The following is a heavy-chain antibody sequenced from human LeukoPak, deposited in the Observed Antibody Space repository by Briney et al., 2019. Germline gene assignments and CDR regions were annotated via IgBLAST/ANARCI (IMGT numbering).Heavy chain of an antibody. Sequence: GGSLRLSCAASGFTFSSYWMHWVRHAPGKGLVWVSRINSDGSSTSYADSVKGRFTISRDNAKNTLYLQMNSLRAEDTAVYYCARDLVIYYYYYGMDVWGQGTTVTVSS. D-gene: IGHD2/OR15-2a*01. CDR3: ARDLVIYYYYYGMDV. CDR2: INSDGSST. V-gene: IGHV3-74*01. CDR1: GFTFSSYW. J-gene: IGHJ6*02.